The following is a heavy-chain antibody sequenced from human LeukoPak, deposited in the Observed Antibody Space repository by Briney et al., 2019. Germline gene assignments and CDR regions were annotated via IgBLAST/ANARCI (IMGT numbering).Heavy chain of an antibody. D-gene: IGHD6-13*01. J-gene: IGHJ4*02. CDR2: IFYSGSS. V-gene: IGHV4-59*12. CDR3: ARGLNAAGRRYYFDY. Sequence: SETLSLTCTVSGGSISTYYWSWIGQPPGKGLEWIGYIFYSGSSNYNPSLKSRVTISVDTSKNQFSLKLSSVTAADTAVYYCARGLNAAGRRYYFDYWGQGTLVTVSS. CDR1: GGSISTYY.